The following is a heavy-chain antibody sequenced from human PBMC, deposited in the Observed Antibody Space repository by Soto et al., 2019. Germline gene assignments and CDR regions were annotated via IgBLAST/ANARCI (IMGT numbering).Heavy chain of an antibody. CDR2: ISGSGGDT. CDR1: GVTFSSYE. V-gene: IGHV3-23*04. J-gene: IGHJ4*02. D-gene: IGHD6-6*01. Sequence: EVQLVESGGGLVQPGGSMKVSCAASGVTFSSYEVNWVRQAPGKGLEWVSTISGSGGDTYYADSVQGRFTISRDNSKNTLYLQMNSLRAEDTAVYCCAKLTRDSSSSWLFDYWGQGTLVTVSS. CDR3: AKLTRDSSSSWLFDY.